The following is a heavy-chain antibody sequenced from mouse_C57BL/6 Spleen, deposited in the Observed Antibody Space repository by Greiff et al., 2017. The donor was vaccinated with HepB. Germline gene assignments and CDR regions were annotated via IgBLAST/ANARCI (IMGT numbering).Heavy chain of an antibody. D-gene: IGHD2-2*01. CDR1: GFSLTSYG. V-gene: IGHV2-2*01. CDR2: IWSGGST. J-gene: IGHJ1*03. Sequence: QVQLQQSGPGLVQPSQSLSITCTVSGFSLTSYGVHWVRQSPGKGLEWLGVIWSGGSTDYNAAFISRLSISKDNSKSQVFFKMNSLQADDTAIYYCARGYGSWYFDVWGTGTTVTVSS. CDR3: ARGYGSWYFDV.